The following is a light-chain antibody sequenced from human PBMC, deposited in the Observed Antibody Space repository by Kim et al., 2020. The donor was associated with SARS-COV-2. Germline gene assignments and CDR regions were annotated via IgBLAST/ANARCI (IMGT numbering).Light chain of an antibody. CDR2: DVF. CDR3: CSYAGSYNVI. V-gene: IGLV2-11*03. J-gene: IGLJ2*01. Sequence: GQTVHITYTGTTSDIDDYDYVSWNQLHPDKAPRLVIYDVFKRPSGVPVRFSGSKSGTTASLTISGLQSEDEADYSCCSYAGSYNVIFGGGTQLTVL. CDR1: TSDIDDYDY.